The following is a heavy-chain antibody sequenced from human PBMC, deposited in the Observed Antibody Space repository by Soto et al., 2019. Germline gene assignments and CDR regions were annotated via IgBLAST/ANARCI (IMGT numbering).Heavy chain of an antibody. CDR2: IYYSGST. CDR1: GGSISSGGYY. Sequence: QVQLQESGPGLVKPSQTLSLTCTVSGGSISSGGYYWSWIRQHPGKGLEWIGYIYYSGSTYYNPSLKSRVTISVDTSKNQFSLKLSSVTAADTAVYYCARENYYDSSGYYYSSAFDIWGQGTIVTVSS. CDR3: ARENYYDSSGYYYSSAFDI. V-gene: IGHV4-31*03. J-gene: IGHJ3*02. D-gene: IGHD3-22*01.